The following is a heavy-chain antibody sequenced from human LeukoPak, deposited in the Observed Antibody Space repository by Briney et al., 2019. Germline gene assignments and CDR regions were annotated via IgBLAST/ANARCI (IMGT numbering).Heavy chain of an antibody. V-gene: IGHV3-23*01. CDR1: GFTFSNHA. Sequence: GSLRLSCAASGFTFSNHAMTWVRQAPGKGLEWVSAISDSGGSTYNADSVKGRFTISRDNSKNTLYLQMNSLRAEDTAVYYCAKGFVFFDYWGQGTLVTVSS. CDR3: AKGFVFFDY. CDR2: ISDSGGST. J-gene: IGHJ4*02. D-gene: IGHD2-15*01.